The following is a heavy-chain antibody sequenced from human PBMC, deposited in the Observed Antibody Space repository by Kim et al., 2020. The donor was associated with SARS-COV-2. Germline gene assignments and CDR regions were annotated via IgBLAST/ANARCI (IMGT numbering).Heavy chain of an antibody. CDR2: IDHSGST. CDR3: ARGVSSAWTLRPWFDP. D-gene: IGHD6-19*01. V-gene: IGHV4-4*02. CDR1: GGSFSSSSC. J-gene: IGHJ5*02. Sequence: SETLSLICAVSGGSFSSSSCWSWVRQPPGKGLEWIGEIDHSGSTNYNPSLKSRVTISVDKSKNQFSLKLRSVTAADSAVYYCARGVSSAWTLRPWFDPWG.